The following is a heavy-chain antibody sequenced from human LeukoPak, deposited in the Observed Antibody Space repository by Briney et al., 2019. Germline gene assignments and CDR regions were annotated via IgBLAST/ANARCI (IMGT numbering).Heavy chain of an antibody. CDR1: GFTFYDYA. Sequence: PGGSLRLSCAASGFTFYDYAMHWGRQAPGKGVGWVSLISGDGGSTYYADSVKGRFTISRDNSKNTLYLQMNSLRAEDTAVYYCAKDHSTSSGWYVGWYFDYWGQGTLVTVSS. CDR2: ISGDGGST. J-gene: IGHJ4*02. CDR3: AKDHSTSSGWYVGWYFDY. D-gene: IGHD6-19*01. V-gene: IGHV3-43*02.